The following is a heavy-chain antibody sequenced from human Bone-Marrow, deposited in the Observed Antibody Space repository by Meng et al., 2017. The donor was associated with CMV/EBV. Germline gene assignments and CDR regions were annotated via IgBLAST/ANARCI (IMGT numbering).Heavy chain of an antibody. CDR3: ARDQGHCSSTSCPGGYYYYGMDV. CDR1: GFTFSSYA. V-gene: IGHV3-30*04. J-gene: IGHJ6*02. CDR2: ISYDGSNK. D-gene: IGHD2-2*01. Sequence: GESLKISCAASGFTFSSYAMHWVRQAPGKGLEWVAVISYDGSNKYYADSVKGRFTISRDNSKNTLYLQMNSLRAEDTAVYYCARDQGHCSSTSCPGGYYYYGMDVWGQGTMVTGSS.